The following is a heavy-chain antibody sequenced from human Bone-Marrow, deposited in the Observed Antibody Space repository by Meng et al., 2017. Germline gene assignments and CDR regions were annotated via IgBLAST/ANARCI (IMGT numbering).Heavy chain of an antibody. Sequence: ESLKISCTVSGYSISSGYYWGWIRQPPGKGLEWIGSIYHSGSTYYNPSLKSRVTISVDTSKNQFSLKLGSVTAADTAVYYCARDRSSYDSSGYYYGWFDPWGQGTLVTVSS. V-gene: IGHV4-38-2*02. J-gene: IGHJ5*02. CDR3: ARDRSSYDSSGYYYGWFDP. CDR1: GYSISSGYY. CDR2: IYHSGST. D-gene: IGHD3-22*01.